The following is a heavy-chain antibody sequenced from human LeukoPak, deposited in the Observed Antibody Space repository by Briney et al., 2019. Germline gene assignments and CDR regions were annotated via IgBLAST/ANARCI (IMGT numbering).Heavy chain of an antibody. V-gene: IGHV3-30-3*01. Sequence: PGGSLRLSCAASGFTFSSYAMHWVRQAPGKGLEWVAVISYDGSNKYYADSVKGRFTISRDNSKNTLYLQMNSLRAEDTAVYYCARDWGQWYCSSTSCSNRFDPWGQGTLVTVSS. CDR2: ISYDGSNK. CDR3: ARDWGQWYCSSTSCSNRFDP. CDR1: GFTFSSYA. D-gene: IGHD2-2*01. J-gene: IGHJ5*02.